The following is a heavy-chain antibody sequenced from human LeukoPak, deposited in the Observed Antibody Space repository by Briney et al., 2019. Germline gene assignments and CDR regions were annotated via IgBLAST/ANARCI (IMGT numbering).Heavy chain of an antibody. Sequence: GGSLRLSCAASGFTFAIHAMTWVRQAPGKGLEWVSGISGDGASTHYTDSVKGRFTIFRDNAKNTLYLQMSSLRAEDTAVYYCVKGVVVAASVWEYFQHWGQGTLVTVSS. CDR3: VKGVVVAASVWEYFQH. V-gene: IGHV3-23*01. D-gene: IGHD2-15*01. CDR1: GFTFAIHA. CDR2: ISGDGAST. J-gene: IGHJ1*01.